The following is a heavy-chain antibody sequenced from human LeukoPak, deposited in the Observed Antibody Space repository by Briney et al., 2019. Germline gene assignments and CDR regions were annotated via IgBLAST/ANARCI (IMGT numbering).Heavy chain of an antibody. CDR2: ISYDGSNK. CDR3: ARVNADTTMVNFAYYFYYGMDV. Sequence: GGSLRLSCAASGFTFSSYAMHWVRQAPGKGLEWVAVISYDGSNKYYADSVKGRFTISRDNSKNTLYLQMNSLRAEDTAVYYCARVNADTTMVNFAYYFYYGMDVWGQGTPVTVSS. D-gene: IGHD5-18*01. CDR1: GFTFSSYA. V-gene: IGHV3-30-3*01. J-gene: IGHJ6*02.